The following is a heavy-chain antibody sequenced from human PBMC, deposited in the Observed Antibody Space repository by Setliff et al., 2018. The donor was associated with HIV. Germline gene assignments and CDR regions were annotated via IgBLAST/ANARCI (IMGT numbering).Heavy chain of an antibody. CDR3: ARRSGGYVMFFDS. CDR1: GNSTTSSDYY. Sequence: PSETLSLTCTVSGNSTTSSDYYWGWVRQPPGKGLEWIGSIYYSGTTYHNPSLKSRVTISVHTSKNLLSLGLIAVTAADTAIYYCARRSGGYVMFFDSWGQGMLVTVSS. V-gene: IGHV4-39*01. J-gene: IGHJ4*02. D-gene: IGHD2-15*01. CDR2: IYYSGTT.